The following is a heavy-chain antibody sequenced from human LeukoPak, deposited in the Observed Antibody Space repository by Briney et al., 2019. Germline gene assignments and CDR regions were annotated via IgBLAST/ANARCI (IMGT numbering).Heavy chain of an antibody. CDR3: TRDISGYTSIGFDY. CDR1: GYTFTDYY. D-gene: IGHD2-2*02. V-gene: IGHV1-2*06. Sequence: GASVKVSCKASGYTFTDYYIHWVRQAPGQGLEWMGRINPNSGGTNYAQKFQGRVTMTRDTSISTAYMEVNRLISDDTAVYYCTRDISGYTSIGFDYGGQGTLVTVSS. CDR2: INPNSGGT. J-gene: IGHJ4*02.